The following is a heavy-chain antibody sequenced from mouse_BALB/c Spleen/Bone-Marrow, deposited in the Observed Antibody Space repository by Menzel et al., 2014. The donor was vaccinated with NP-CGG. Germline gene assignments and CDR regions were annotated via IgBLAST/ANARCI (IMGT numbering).Heavy chain of an antibody. CDR3: ARYSYGSRGYYFDY. J-gene: IGHJ2*01. Sequence: VQLQQSGAELVKPGASVKLSCTASGFNIKDTYRHWVKQRPEQGLEWIGRIDPANGNTKYDPKFQGKATITADTSSNTAYLQLSSLTSEDTAVYYCARYSYGSRGYYFDYWGQGTTLTVSS. V-gene: IGHV14-3*02. CDR1: GFNIKDTY. D-gene: IGHD1-1*01. CDR2: IDPANGNT.